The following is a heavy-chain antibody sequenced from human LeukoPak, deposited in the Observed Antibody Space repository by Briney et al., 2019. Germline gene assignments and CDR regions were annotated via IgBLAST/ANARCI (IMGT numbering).Heavy chain of an antibody. J-gene: IGHJ1*01. D-gene: IGHD6-13*01. V-gene: IGHV3-30-3*01. Sequence: GGSLRLSCAASGFTFSSYAMHWVRQAPGKGLEWVAVISYDGSNKYYADSVKGRFTISRDNSKNTLYLQMNSLRAEDTAVYYCARVGPSGKQQLRTKGYFQHWGQGTLVTVSS. CDR2: ISYDGSNK. CDR3: ARVGPSGKQQLRTKGYFQH. CDR1: GFTFSSYA.